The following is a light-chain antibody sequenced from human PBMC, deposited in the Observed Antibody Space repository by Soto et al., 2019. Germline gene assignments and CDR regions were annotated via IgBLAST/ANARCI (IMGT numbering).Light chain of an antibody. Sequence: QSALTQPRSVSGSLGQSVTISCTGTSSDVGGYNYVSWYQQHPGKAPKLMIYDVSKRPSGVPDRFSGSKSGNTASLTISGLQAEDEAAYYCCSYAGSFVVFGGGTKLTVL. CDR1: SSDVGGYNY. V-gene: IGLV2-11*01. CDR3: CSYAGSFVV. CDR2: DVS. J-gene: IGLJ2*01.